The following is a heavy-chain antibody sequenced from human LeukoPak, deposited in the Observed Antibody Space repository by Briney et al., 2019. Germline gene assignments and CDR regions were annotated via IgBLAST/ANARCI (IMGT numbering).Heavy chain of an antibody. V-gene: IGHV3-7*01. CDR2: MKRDGSEK. D-gene: IGHD5-18*01. CDR3: ASLDSAHPSGVH. CDR1: TVTFIPGW. Sequence: GGSLRLSCEASTVTFIPGWMSWVRQAPGKGLEWVAMMKRDGSEKLYVDSVRGRFTISRDNAKNSLYLQMDSLRDEDSALYYCASLDSAHPSGVHWGQGTLVTVSS. J-gene: IGHJ4*02.